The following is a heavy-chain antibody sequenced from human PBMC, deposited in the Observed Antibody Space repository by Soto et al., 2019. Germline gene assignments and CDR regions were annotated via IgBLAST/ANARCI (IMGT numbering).Heavy chain of an antibody. CDR2: IYQSGKT. J-gene: IGHJ4*02. CDR3: ARLYCSSVSCYYDY. CDR1: GFPVSYSYY. Sequence: TLSLTSGVSGFPVSYSYYWGWIRQPPGKGLEWLGSIYQSGKTYYNPSLKSRLTLSMDTSRNEFSLRLRSVTAADTAVYFCARLYCSSVSCYYDYWGPGVLVTVSS. D-gene: IGHD2-2*01. V-gene: IGHV4-38-2*01.